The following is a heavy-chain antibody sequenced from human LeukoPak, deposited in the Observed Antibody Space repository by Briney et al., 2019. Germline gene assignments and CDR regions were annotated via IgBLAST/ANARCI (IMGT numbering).Heavy chain of an antibody. V-gene: IGHV1-58*01. J-gene: IGHJ4*02. CDR2: IVVGSGNT. D-gene: IGHD3-3*01. Sequence: GTSVKVSCKASGFTFTSSAAQWVRQARGQRLEWIGWIVVGSGNTNYAQKFQERVTITRDMSTSTAYMELSSLRSEDTAVYYCAAVNDFWSGYSPLFDYWGQGTLVTVSS. CDR3: AAVNDFWSGYSPLFDY. CDR1: GFTFTSSA.